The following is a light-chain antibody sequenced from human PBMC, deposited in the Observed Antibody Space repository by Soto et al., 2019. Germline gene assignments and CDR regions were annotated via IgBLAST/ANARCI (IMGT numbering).Light chain of an antibody. V-gene: IGLV2-14*03. J-gene: IGLJ1*01. CDR3: ISYTDRQSYL. CDR2: AVS. CDR1: SIDIGSYDH. Sequence: QSALTQPASVSGSPGQSITISCSGTSIDIGSYDHVAWYQQFPGKSPKLIIYAVSDRPSGVSDRFSGSKSGISASLTISGLQTEDEADYYCISYTDRQSYLFGTGTKV.